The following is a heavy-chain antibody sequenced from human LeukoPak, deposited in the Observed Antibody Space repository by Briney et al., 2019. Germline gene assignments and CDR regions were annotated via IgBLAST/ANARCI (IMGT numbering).Heavy chain of an antibody. CDR3: ARTPDTAMSTDGWFDP. CDR2: VYYSGTT. Sequence: TSETPSLTCIVSGGSISSSGYYWGWIRQPPGKGLEWIRSVYYSGTTYYNPSLKSRVTMTIDTSNNQFSLDLTSVTAADTAVYYCARTPDTAMSTDGWFDPWGQGTLVTVSS. J-gene: IGHJ5*02. CDR1: GGSISSSGYY. D-gene: IGHD5-18*01. V-gene: IGHV4-39*01.